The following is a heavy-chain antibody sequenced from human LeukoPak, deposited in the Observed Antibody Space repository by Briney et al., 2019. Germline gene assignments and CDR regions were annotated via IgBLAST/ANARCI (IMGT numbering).Heavy chain of an antibody. J-gene: IGHJ4*02. D-gene: IGHD3-16*02. V-gene: IGHV1-2*06. Sequence: ASVKVSCKASGYTFTGYYMHWVRQAPGQGLEWMGRINPNSGGTNYAQKFQGRVTMTRDTSISTAYMELSRLRSDDAAVYYCARDRGGGVIIDYWGQGTLVTVSS. CDR1: GYTFTGYY. CDR2: INPNSGGT. CDR3: ARDRGGGVIIDY.